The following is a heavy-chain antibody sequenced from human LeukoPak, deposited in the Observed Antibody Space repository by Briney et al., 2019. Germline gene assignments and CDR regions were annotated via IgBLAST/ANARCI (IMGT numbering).Heavy chain of an antibody. CDR2: INHSGST. Sequence: SETLSLTCAVYGGSFSGYYWGWIRQPPGKGLEWIGEINHSGSTNYNPSLKSRVTMSVDTSKNQFSLKLSSVTAADTAVYYCARDGHYYDSSGDAFDIWGQGTMVTVSS. CDR3: ARDGHYYDSSGDAFDI. D-gene: IGHD3-22*01. J-gene: IGHJ3*02. V-gene: IGHV4-34*01. CDR1: GGSFSGYY.